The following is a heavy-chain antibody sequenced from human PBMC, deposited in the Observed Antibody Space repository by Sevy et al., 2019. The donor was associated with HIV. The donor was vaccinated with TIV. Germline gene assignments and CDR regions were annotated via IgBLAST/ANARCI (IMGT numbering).Heavy chain of an antibody. V-gene: IGHV3-30*09. CDR2: ISYGGDNK. Sequence: GGSLRLSCAASGFTFSSYAFYWVRQAPGKGLEWAAVISYGGDNKFYADSVKGRFAVSRDNSKDTLFLQMNSLRSEDTAVYYCARLTSAGTWYFDSWGQGTMVTVSS. J-gene: IGHJ4*02. CDR3: ARLTSAGTWYFDS. D-gene: IGHD6-13*01. CDR1: GFTFSSYA.